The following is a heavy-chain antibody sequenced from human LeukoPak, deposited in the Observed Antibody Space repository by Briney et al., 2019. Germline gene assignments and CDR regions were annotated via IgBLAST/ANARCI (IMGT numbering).Heavy chain of an antibody. V-gene: IGHV1-2*02. J-gene: IGHJ6*02. CDR2: INPNSGGT. D-gene: IGHD6-13*01. CDR1: GYTFTGYY. Sequence: ASVKVSCKASGYTFTGYYMHWVRQAPGQGLEWMGWINPNSGGTNYAQKFQGRVTMTRDTSINTAYMELSRLRSDDTAVYYCASMGGIAAAGQEIYYYYGMDVWGQGTTVTVSS. CDR3: ASMGGIAAAGQEIYYYYGMDV.